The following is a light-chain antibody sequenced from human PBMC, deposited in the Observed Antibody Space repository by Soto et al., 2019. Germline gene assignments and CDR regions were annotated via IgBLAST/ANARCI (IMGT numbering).Light chain of an antibody. V-gene: IGKV1-39*01. CDR3: QQSYRTPQT. CDR1: QSISSY. J-gene: IGKJ2*01. CDR2: AAS. Sequence: DIQMTQSPSSLSASVGDRVTITCRASQSISSYLNWYQHKPGKAPNLLIYAASSLQSGVPSRFSGSGSGTDFTLTISSLQPEDFATYYCQQSYRTPQTFGQGTKMEIK.